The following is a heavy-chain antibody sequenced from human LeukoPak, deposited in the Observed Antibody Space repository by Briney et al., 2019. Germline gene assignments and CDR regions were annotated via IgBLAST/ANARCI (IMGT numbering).Heavy chain of an antibody. CDR3: ARHGTSGTNLNWFDP. D-gene: IGHD1-1*01. CDR2: IYTSGST. CDR1: GGSISSYY. Sequence: PSETLSLTCTVSGGSISSYYWSWIRQPAGKGLEWIGRIYTSGSTNYNPSLKSRVTMSVDTSKNQFSLKLSSVTAADTAVYYCARHGTSGTNLNWFDPWGQGTLVTVSS. V-gene: IGHV4-4*07. J-gene: IGHJ5*02.